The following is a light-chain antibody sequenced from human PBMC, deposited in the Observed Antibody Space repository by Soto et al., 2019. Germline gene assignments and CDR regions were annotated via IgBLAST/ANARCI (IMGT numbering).Light chain of an antibody. CDR1: QDIAIY. CDR2: AAS. Sequence: IQLTQSPSSLSASVRDRVTITCRASQDIAIYLAWYQQKPGEAPKLLIYAASTLYGGVPSRFSGSGSGTDFALTIGTLQPDDFANYHCQQYDTYFRYAFGQGTKLDIK. J-gene: IGKJ2*01. CDR3: QQYDTYFRYA. V-gene: IGKV1-9*01.